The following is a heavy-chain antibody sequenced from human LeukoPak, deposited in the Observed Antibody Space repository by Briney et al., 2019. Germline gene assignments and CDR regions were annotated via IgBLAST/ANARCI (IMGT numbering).Heavy chain of an antibody. CDR1: GASISSYH. CDR2: MYYTGSS. D-gene: IGHD3-22*01. Sequence: TSETLSLTCTVSGASISSYHWNWIRQSPGKGLEWIGYMYYTGSSNYNPSLQSRVAIAVDTSKNQFSLKLSSVTAADTAVYYCAREAEYESSGHQYFDYWGQGILVPVSS. J-gene: IGHJ4*02. V-gene: IGHV4-59*01. CDR3: AREAEYESSGHQYFDY.